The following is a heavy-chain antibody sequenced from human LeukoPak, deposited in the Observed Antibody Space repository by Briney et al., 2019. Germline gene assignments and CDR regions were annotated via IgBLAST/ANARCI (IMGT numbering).Heavy chain of an antibody. CDR2: IYTSGST. CDR3: ARDLPITMIGDAFDI. V-gene: IGHV4-4*07. J-gene: IGHJ3*02. Sequence: SETLSLTCTVSGGSISSYYWSWIRQPAGKGLEWIGRIYTSGSTNYNPSLKSRVTMSVDTSKNQLSLKLSSVTAADTAVYYCARDLPITMIGDAFDIWGQGTMVTVSS. D-gene: IGHD3-22*01. CDR1: GGSISSYY.